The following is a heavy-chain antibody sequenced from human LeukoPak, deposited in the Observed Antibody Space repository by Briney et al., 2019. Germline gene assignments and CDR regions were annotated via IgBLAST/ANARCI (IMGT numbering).Heavy chain of an antibody. CDR1: GYSTSSGYF. CDR2: IYYNGNT. V-gene: IGHV4-38-2*01. D-gene: IGHD2/OR15-2a*01. J-gene: IGHJ3*02. CDR3: ARRLVIVPPSSFGDAFDI. Sequence: SETLSLTCGVSGYSTSSGYFWAWIRQPPGKGLEWIGSIYYNGNTYYNPSLKSRVTISLDTSKNQFSLKVRSVSAADTAIYFCARRLVIVPPSSFGDAFDIWGRGTVVTVSS.